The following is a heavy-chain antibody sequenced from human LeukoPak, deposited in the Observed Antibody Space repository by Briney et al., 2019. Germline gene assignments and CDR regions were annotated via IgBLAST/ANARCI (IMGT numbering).Heavy chain of an antibody. Sequence: SETLSLTCTVSGGSISSYYWGWIRQPPGKGLEWIGYIYYSGSTNYNPSLKSRVTISVDTSKNQFSLKLSSVTDADTAVYYCARGLSSTYYYDSSGYYPRGVFDYWGQGTLVTVSS. V-gene: IGHV4-59*01. CDR2: IYYSGST. CDR1: GGSISSYY. D-gene: IGHD3-22*01. CDR3: ARGLSSTYYYDSSGYYPRGVFDY. J-gene: IGHJ4*02.